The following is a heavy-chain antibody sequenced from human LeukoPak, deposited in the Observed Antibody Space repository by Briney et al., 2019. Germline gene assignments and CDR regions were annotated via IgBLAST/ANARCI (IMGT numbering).Heavy chain of an antibody. CDR3: ARFRDYGDYIFDS. D-gene: IGHD4-17*01. Sequence: GESLKISCEGSGYSFPTYWIGWVRQMPGKGLEWMGLIDPRDSNTRYSPSFQGQVTISADKSISTAYLQWSSLKASDSAMYYCARFRDYGDYIFDSWGQGTLVTVSS. CDR2: IDPRDSNT. V-gene: IGHV5-51*01. CDR1: GYSFPTYW. J-gene: IGHJ4*02.